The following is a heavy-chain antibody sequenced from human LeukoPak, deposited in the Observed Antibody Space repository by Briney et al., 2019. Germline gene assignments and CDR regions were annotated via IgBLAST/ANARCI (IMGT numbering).Heavy chain of an antibody. CDR1: GYTFTSYG. CDR3: ARVVYYYYYMDV. CDR2: ISAYNGNT. D-gene: IGHD2-15*01. Sequence: ASVKVSCKASGYTFTSYGISWVRQAPGQGLEWMGWISAYNGNTNYAQKFRGRVTITADKSTRTAYMELSSLRSEDTAVYYCARVVYYYYYMDVWGKGTTVTVSS. V-gene: IGHV1-18*01. J-gene: IGHJ6*03.